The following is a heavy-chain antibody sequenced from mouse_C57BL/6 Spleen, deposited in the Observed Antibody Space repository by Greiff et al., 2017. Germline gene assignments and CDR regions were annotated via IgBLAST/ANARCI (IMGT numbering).Heavy chain of an antibody. D-gene: IGHD2-3*01. CDR1: GYSITSGYY. J-gene: IGHJ1*03. CDR2: ISYDGSN. CDR3: ARADGPWYFDV. V-gene: IGHV3-6*01. Sequence: EVQRVESGPGLVKPSQSLSLTCSVTGYSITSGYYWNWIRQFPGNKLEWMGYISYDGSNNYNPSLKNRISITRDTSKNQFFLKLNSVTTEDTATYYCARADGPWYFDVWGTGTTVTVSS.